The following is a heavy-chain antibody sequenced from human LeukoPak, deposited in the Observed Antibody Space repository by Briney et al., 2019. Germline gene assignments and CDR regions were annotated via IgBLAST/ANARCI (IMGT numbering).Heavy chain of an antibody. CDR3: VVSYLYAFDI. CDR2: IYSGGST. Sequence: TGGSLRLSCAASGFTVSSNYMSWVRQAPGKGLEWVSVIYSGGSTYYADSVKGRFTISRDNSKNTLYLQMSSLRAEDTAVYYCVVSYLYAFDIWGQGTMVTVSS. D-gene: IGHD5-18*01. CDR1: GFTVSSNY. J-gene: IGHJ3*02. V-gene: IGHV3-53*01.